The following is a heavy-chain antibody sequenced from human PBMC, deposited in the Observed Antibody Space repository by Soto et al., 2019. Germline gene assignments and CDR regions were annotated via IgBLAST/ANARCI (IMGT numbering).Heavy chain of an antibody. CDR2: IYYSGST. D-gene: IGHD3-22*01. CDR1: GGSISSYY. CDR3: ARHGGPDSSGYYPFDY. Sequence: SETLSLTFTVSGGSISSYYWSWIRQPPGKGLEWIGYIYYSGSTNYNPSLKSRVTISVDTSKNQFSLKLSSVTAAETAVYYCARHGGPDSSGYYPFDYWGQGTLVTVSS. V-gene: IGHV4-59*01. J-gene: IGHJ4*02.